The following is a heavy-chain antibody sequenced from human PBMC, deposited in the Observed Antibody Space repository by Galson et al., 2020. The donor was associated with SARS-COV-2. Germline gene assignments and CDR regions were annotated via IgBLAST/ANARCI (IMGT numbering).Heavy chain of an antibody. CDR2: VYYNGNT. Sequence: SETLSLTCTVSGDSISSRSHYWAWIRQSPGKGLDWLGNVYYNGNTYSNPSLKSRVTISIDTSKNQFSLKLSSVTAADTSVYFCARIPLFTSYYFDSWGQGALVTVSS. V-gene: IGHV4-39*01. J-gene: IGHJ4*02. D-gene: IGHD2-2*02. CDR3: ARIPLFTSYYFDS. CDR1: GDSISSRSHY.